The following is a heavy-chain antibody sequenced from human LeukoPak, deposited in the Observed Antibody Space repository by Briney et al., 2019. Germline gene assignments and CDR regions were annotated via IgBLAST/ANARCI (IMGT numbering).Heavy chain of an antibody. D-gene: IGHD2-2*01. CDR3: ARYHHDEYFQH. CDR2: IYYSGST. Sequence: NPSETLSLTCTVSGGSISSGDYYWSWIRQPPGKGLEWIGYIYYSGSTYYNPSLKSRVTISVDTSKNQFSLKLSSVTAADTAVYYCARYHHDEYFQHWGQGTLVTVSS. CDR1: GGSISSGDYY. J-gene: IGHJ1*01. V-gene: IGHV4-30-4*08.